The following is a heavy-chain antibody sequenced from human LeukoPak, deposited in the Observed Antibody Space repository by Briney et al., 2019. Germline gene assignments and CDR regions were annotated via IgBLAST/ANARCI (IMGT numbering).Heavy chain of an antibody. D-gene: IGHD3-22*01. CDR3: ASRPYPYDSSGYYSFYFDY. V-gene: IGHV4-34*01. CDR1: GGSFSGYY. Sequence: SETLSLTCAVYGGSFSGYYWSWIRQPPGKGLEWIGEINHSGSTNYNPSLKSRVTISVDTSKNQFSLKLSSVTAADTAVYYCASRPYPYDSSGYYSFYFDYWGQGTLVTVSS. CDR2: INHSGST. J-gene: IGHJ4*02.